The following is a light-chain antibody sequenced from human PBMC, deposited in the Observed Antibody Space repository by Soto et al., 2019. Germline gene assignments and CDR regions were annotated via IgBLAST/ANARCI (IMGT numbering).Light chain of an antibody. CDR3: QEYNTWPPVHS. V-gene: IGKV3-15*01. CDR2: GAS. CDR1: ESVSSN. Sequence: EIVMTQSPATLSVSPGERATLSCRASESVSSNLAWYQQTPGQAPRLVIYGASTRATGIPARFSGSGSGTYFTLTISSLQSEDFAVYYCQEYNTWPPVHSFGQGTKVEI. J-gene: IGKJ2*03.